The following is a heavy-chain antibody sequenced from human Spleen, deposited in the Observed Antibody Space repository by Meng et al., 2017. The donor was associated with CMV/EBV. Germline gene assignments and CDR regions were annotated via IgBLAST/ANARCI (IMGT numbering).Heavy chain of an antibody. CDR3: AQRALPTVTTRGDHYYFDY. J-gene: IGHJ4*02. CDR1: LSTSGVG. V-gene: IGHV2-5*02. Sequence: LSTSGVGVGWIRQPPGKALEWLALIYWDDDKRYSPSLKSRLTITKDTSKNQVVLTMTNMDPVDTATYYCAQRALPTVTTRGDHYYFDYWGQGTLVTVSS. D-gene: IGHD4-17*01. CDR2: IYWDDDK.